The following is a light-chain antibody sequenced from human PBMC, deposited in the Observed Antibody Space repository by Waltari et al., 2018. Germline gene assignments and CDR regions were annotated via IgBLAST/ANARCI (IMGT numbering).Light chain of an antibody. V-gene: IGKV3-15*01. CDR2: AAS. Sequence: SLTVSPGGTVTRTCAPSTGDVTSGHYPYWFQQKPGQAPRLLIYAASTRATGIPTRFAGSASGTEFTLTISSLQSEDFAVYYCQHYDNWPPSYTFGRGTKLEIE. CDR3: QHYDNWPPSYT. J-gene: IGKJ2*01. CDR1: TGDVTS.